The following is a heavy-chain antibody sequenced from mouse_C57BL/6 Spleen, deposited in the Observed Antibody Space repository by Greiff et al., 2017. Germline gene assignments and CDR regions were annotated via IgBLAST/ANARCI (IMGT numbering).Heavy chain of an antibody. CDR1: GFTFSSYA. V-gene: IGHV5-4*01. CDR2: ISAGGSYT. D-gene: IGHD2-2*01. CDR3: ARDTMVTPYWYFDV. Sequence: EVQGVESGGGLVKPGGSLKLSCAASGFTFSSYAMSWVRQTPEKRLEWVATISAGGSYTYYPDNVKGRFTISRDNAKNNLDLQRSRLKSEDTAMYYCARDTMVTPYWYFDVWGTGTTVTVSS. J-gene: IGHJ1*03.